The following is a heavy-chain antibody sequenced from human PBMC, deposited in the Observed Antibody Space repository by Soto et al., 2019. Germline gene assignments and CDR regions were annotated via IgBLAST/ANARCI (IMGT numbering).Heavy chain of an antibody. CDR2: IYWDDSK. CDR1: GFSLPTDRVG. D-gene: IGHD1-26*01. Sequence: QITLKESGPTLVKPTQTLTLTCTFSGFSLPTDRVGVGWIRQPPGKALEWLAVIYWDDSKTYRPSLKSRLTITTDTSKTQAALTMTDMDPVDTATYCSAHAYGGRSLYWGQGTLVTVSS. J-gene: IGHJ4*02. CDR3: AHAYGGRSLY. V-gene: IGHV2-5*02.